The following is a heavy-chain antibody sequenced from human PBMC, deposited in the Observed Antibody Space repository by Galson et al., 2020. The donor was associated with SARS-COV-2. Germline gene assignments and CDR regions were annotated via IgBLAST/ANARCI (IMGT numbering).Heavy chain of an antibody. CDR3: ASRHYGEFAPDAFDI. J-gene: IGHJ3*02. CDR1: GTSISSGSYS. V-gene: IGHV4-30-2*01. Sequence: SETLSLTCAVSGTSISSGSYSWNWIRQPPGKGLEWIGYLSHRGGTYYNPSLKSRVTISGDRSKNQFSLRLSSVTAADTAVYYCASRHYGEFAPDAFDIWGPGTRVPVSS. CDR2: LSHRGGT. D-gene: IGHD4-17*01.